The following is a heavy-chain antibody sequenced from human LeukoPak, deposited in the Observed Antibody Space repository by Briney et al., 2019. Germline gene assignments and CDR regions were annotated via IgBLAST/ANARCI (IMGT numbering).Heavy chain of an antibody. Sequence: GASVKVSCKASGYTFTGYYMHWVRQAPGQGLEWMGWINPNSGGTNYAQKFQGRVTMTRDTSISTAYMELSRPRSDDTAVYYCAHSRGQQNSGYDEGWGQGTLVTVSS. CDR2: INPNSGGT. D-gene: IGHD5-12*01. J-gene: IGHJ4*02. CDR3: AHSRGQQNSGYDEG. CDR1: GYTFTGYY. V-gene: IGHV1-2*02.